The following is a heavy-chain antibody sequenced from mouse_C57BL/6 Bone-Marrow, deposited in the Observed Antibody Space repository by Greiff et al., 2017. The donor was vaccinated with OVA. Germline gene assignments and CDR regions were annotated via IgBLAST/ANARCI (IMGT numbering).Heavy chain of an antibody. D-gene: IGHD2-4*01. CDR2: ISDGGSYT. J-gene: IGHJ3*01. Sequence: EVQRVESGGGLVKPGGSLKLSCAASGFTFSSYAMSWVRQTPEKRLEWVATISDGGSYTYYPDNVKGRFTISRDNAKNNLYLQMSHLKSEDTAMYYCARAGLAYWGQGTLVTVSA. V-gene: IGHV5-4*01. CDR1: GFTFSSYA. CDR3: ARAGLAY.